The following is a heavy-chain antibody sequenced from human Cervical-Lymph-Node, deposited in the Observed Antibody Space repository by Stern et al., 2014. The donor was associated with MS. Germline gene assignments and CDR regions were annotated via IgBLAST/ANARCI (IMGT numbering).Heavy chain of an antibody. CDR3: ARDPGGYFHGMDV. V-gene: IGHV1-18*01. D-gene: IGHD3-10*01. J-gene: IGHJ6*02. Sequence: VQLVQSGAEVKKPGASVKVSCKTSGYTFSTYGITWVRQAPGQGPEWMGWISGHTGNTNFAERFPGRLTMTTHTSTRTAYMEPRSLRYDDTAVYFCARDPGGYFHGMDVWGQGPTVTVSS. CDR1: GYTFSTYG. CDR2: ISGHTGNT.